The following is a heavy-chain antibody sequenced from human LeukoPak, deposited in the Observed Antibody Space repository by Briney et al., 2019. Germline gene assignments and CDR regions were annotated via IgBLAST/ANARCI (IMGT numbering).Heavy chain of an antibody. Sequence: SETLSLTCTVSGGSISSSGSYWGWIRQPPGRGLEWIVTIYYSGSTYYNPSLKSRVTISRDTSKNHFSLTLSSVTAADTAVYYCARSDGYGLVGIWGQGTMVTVSS. CDR2: IYYSGST. J-gene: IGHJ3*02. D-gene: IGHD3-10*01. V-gene: IGHV4-39*07. CDR3: ARSDGYGLVGI. CDR1: GGSISSSGSY.